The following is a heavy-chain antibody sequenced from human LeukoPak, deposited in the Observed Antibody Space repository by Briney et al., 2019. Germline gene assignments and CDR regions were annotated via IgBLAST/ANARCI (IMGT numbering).Heavy chain of an antibody. CDR2: INPSGGRT. Sequence: ASVKVSCKASGYTFTNYFIHWVRQAPGQGLEWMGTINPSGGRTNYAQTFQGRLTMTRDMSTSTVYMELSSLRSEDTAVYYCAKGDGEAASLWENWFDPWGQGTLVTVSS. CDR3: AKGDGEAASLWENWFDP. J-gene: IGHJ5*02. CDR1: GYTFTNYF. V-gene: IGHV1-46*01. D-gene: IGHD6-13*01.